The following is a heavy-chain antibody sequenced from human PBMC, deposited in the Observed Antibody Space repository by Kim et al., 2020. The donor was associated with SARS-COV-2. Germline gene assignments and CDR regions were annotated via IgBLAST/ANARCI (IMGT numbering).Heavy chain of an antibody. CDR2: ISASGGTS. J-gene: IGHJ4*02. Sequence: GGSLRLSCAASGFTFSSYDMSWVRQAPGKGLEWVSAISASGGTSYYADSVKCRFTISRDNLKNTMYLQINSLRAEDTAVHYCAKPPSSTYWSADFDYWGQGTLVTGSS. CDR3: AKPPSSTYWSADFDY. CDR1: GFTFSSYD. V-gene: IGHV3-23*01. D-gene: IGHD2-2*01.